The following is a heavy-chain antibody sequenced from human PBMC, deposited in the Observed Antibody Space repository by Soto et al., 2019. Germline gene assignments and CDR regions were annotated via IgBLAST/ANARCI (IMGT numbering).Heavy chain of an antibody. J-gene: IGHJ4*02. Sequence: SETLSLTCTVSGGSIISGDYYWSRVRQPPGKGLEWIGEIFQSGSTYYSPSLKSRVTISVDKSKNHFSLNLTSVTAADTAVYYCARVYSGSYSDSWGQGTLVTVSS. V-gene: IGHV4-39*07. CDR1: GGSIISGDYY. CDR2: IFQSGST. D-gene: IGHD1-26*01. CDR3: ARVYSGSYSDS.